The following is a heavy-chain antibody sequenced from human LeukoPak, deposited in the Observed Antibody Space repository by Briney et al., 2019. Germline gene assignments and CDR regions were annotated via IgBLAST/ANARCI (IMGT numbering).Heavy chain of an antibody. D-gene: IGHD3-3*01. CDR3: ARDLGNDDFWSGYYNEYYFDY. CDR2: IIPILGIA. V-gene: IGHV1-69*04. CDR1: GGTFSSYA. J-gene: IGHJ4*02. Sequence: SVKVSCKSSGGTFSSYAIIWVRQAPGQGLEWMGRIIPILGIANYAQKFQGRVTITADKSTSTAYMELSSLRSEDTAVYYCARDLGNDDFWSGYYNEYYFDYWGQGTLVTVSS.